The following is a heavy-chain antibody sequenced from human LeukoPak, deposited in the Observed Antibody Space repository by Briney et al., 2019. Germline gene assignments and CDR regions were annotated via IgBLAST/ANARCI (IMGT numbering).Heavy chain of an antibody. CDR2: IRYGENNE. CDR1: GFPFSNYG. Sequence: GGSLRLSCAGSGFPFSNYGVHWVRQAPGKGLEWVAFIRYGENNEYYADSVKGRFTISRDNSKNSLYLQMNGLRPEDTATYYCAKSRDPTADPDAFDFWGQGTMVTVSS. V-gene: IGHV3-30*02. J-gene: IGHJ3*01. CDR3: AKSRDPTADPDAFDF.